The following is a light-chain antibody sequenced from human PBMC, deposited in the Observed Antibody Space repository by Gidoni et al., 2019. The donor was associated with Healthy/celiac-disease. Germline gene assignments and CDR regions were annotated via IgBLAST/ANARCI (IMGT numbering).Light chain of an antibody. CDR3: QQYDNLIT. V-gene: IGKV1-33*01. CDR1: QVISNY. CDR2: DAS. J-gene: IGKJ5*01. Sequence: DIQMTQSPSSLSASVGDRVTITCQASQVISNYLNWYQQKPGKATKLLIYDASNLETGVPSRFSGSGSGTDFTFTISSLQPEDIATYYCQQYDNLITFGQGTRLEIK.